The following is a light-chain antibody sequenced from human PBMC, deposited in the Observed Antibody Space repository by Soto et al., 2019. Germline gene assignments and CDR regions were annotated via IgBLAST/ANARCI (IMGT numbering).Light chain of an antibody. CDR2: KAT. Sequence: DFQMTQSPSTLSASVGDGVTITCRASQSIGSGLAWYQQQPGKAPKLLIYKATNLQRGVSSRFSGSGSGTDFSLTISSLQPADSATYYCQQYHDFLYTFGQGTKLEI. CDR3: QQYHDFLYT. CDR1: QSIGSG. J-gene: IGKJ2*01. V-gene: IGKV1-5*03.